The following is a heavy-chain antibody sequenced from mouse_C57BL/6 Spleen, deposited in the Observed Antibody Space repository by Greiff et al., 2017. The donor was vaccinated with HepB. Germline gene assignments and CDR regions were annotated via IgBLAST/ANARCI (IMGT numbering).Heavy chain of an antibody. CDR1: GFTFSDYY. CDR3: ARKGGRVYAMDY. Sequence: EVKLQESGGGLVQPGGSLKLSCAASGFTFSDYYMYWVRQTPEKRLEWVAYISNGGGSTYYPDTVKGRFTISRDNAKNTLYLQMSRLKSEDTAMYYCARKGGRVYAMDYRGQGTSVTVSS. V-gene: IGHV5-12*01. J-gene: IGHJ4*01. CDR2: ISNGGGST.